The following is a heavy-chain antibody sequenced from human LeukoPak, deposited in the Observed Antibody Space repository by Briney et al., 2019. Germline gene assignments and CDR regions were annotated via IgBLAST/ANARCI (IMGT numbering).Heavy chain of an antibody. J-gene: IGHJ4*02. CDR3: ARDSTYYYDSGSSGPHYFGN. V-gene: IGHV3-30*01. Sequence: GGSLRLSCAASGFTFSNYAMHWVRQAPGKGLEWVSLISSGGTYEYYADSVKGRFTISRDDSKNTLYLQLNSLRAEDTAVYYCARDSTYYYDSGSSGPHYFGNWGQGTLVTVSS. CDR1: GFTFSNYA. D-gene: IGHD3-10*01. CDR2: ISSGGTYE.